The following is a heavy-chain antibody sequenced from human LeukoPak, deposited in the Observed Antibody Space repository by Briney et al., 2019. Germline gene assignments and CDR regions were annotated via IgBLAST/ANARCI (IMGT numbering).Heavy chain of an antibody. J-gene: IGHJ6*02. CDR3: ARVAVASYYYYGMDV. Sequence: SVKVSCKASGGTFSSYAISWVRQAPGQGLEWMGGIIPIFGTANYAQKFQGRVTITADESTSTAYMELSSLRSEDTAAYYCARVAVASYYYYGMDVWGQGTTVTVSS. CDR1: GGTFSSYA. CDR2: IIPIFGTA. D-gene: IGHD6-19*01. V-gene: IGHV1-69*13.